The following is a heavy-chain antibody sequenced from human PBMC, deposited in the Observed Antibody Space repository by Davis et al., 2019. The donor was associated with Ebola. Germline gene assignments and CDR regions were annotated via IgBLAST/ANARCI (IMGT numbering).Heavy chain of an antibody. Sequence: PGGSLRLSCVASGFTFSSYDMHWVRQATGKGLEWVSAIGTAGDTYYPGSVKGRFTISRENAKNSLYLQMNSLRAGDTAVYYCARVGFGELLPDYWGQGTLVTVSS. V-gene: IGHV3-13*01. CDR1: GFTFSSYD. J-gene: IGHJ4*02. D-gene: IGHD3-10*01. CDR3: ARVGFGELLPDY. CDR2: IGTAGDT.